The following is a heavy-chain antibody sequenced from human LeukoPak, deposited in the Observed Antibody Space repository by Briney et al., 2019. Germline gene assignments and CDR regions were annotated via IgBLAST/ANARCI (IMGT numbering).Heavy chain of an antibody. Sequence: SETLSLTCTVSGGSVSATNFYWSWIRQPPGKGLEWIGYIYYSGSTKYNPSLKSRVTISVDKSKNQFSLKLMSLTAADTAVYYCARPAGSGYWYYFDLWGQGTLVTVSS. CDR3: ARPAGSGYWYYFDL. D-gene: IGHD5-18*01. J-gene: IGHJ4*02. CDR2: IYYSGST. V-gene: IGHV4-61*05. CDR1: GGSVSATNFY.